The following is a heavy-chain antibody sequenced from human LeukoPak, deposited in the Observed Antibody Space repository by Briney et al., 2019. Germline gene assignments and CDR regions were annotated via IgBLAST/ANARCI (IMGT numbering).Heavy chain of an antibody. CDR2: ISSSGSI. CDR3: ARGHGAD. CDR1: GFTFSSYT. J-gene: IGHJ4*02. V-gene: IGHV3-48*01. D-gene: IGHD4-17*01. Sequence: GGSLRLSCAASGFTFSSYTMNWVRQAPGKGLEWLSVISSSGSIFYADSVKGRFTISRDNAKNSLFVQMNSLRAVDTAVYYCARGHGADWGQGILVTVSS.